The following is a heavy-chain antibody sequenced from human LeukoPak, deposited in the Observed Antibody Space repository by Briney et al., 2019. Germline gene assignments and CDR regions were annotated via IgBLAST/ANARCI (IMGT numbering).Heavy chain of an antibody. Sequence: SETLSLTCAVYGGSFSGYYWSWIRQPPGKGLEWIGEINHSGSTNYNPSLKSRVTISVDTSKNQFSLKLSSVTAADTAVYYCARASTGYSYGTXXYYYGMDVWGQGTTVTV. CDR1: GGSFSGYY. CDR2: INHSGST. CDR3: ARASTGYSYGTXXYYYGMDV. D-gene: IGHD5-18*01. J-gene: IGHJ6*02. V-gene: IGHV4-34*01.